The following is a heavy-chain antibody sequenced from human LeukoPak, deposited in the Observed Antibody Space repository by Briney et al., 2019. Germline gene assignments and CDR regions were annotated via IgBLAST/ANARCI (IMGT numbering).Heavy chain of an antibody. Sequence: GGSLRLSCAASGFTFSDYYMSWIRQAPGKGLEWVSYISSSGSTIYYADSVKGRFTISRDNAKNSLYLQMNSLRAEDTAVYYCARARYYYDSSGFQEYYFDYWGQGTLVTVSS. CDR2: ISSSGSTI. CDR1: GFTFSDYY. D-gene: IGHD3-22*01. V-gene: IGHV3-11*04. CDR3: ARARYYYDSSGFQEYYFDY. J-gene: IGHJ4*02.